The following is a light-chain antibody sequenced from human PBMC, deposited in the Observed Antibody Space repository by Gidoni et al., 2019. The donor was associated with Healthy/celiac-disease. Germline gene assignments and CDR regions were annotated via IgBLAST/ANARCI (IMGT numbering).Light chain of an antibody. Sequence: EIVITHSPATLSVSPGESATLSCRASQSVSSNLAWYQQKPGQAPRLLIYGASTRATGIPARFSGSGSGTEFTLTISSLQSEDFAVYYCQQYNNWPPYTFGQGTKLEIK. CDR3: QQYNNWPPYT. CDR1: QSVSSN. V-gene: IGKV3-15*01. CDR2: GAS. J-gene: IGKJ2*01.